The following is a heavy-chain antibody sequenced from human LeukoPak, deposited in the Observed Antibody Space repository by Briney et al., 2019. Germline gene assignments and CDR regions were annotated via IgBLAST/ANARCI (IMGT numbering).Heavy chain of an antibody. Sequence: GGSLRLSCAASGFTFSSYSMNWVRQAPGKGLEWVSYISSSSSTIYYADSVKGRFTISRDNAKNSLYLQMNSLRDEDTAVYYCAKDRKAYYYDSSGYYGPTWGQGTLVTVSS. CDR3: AKDRKAYYYDSSGYYGPT. V-gene: IGHV3-48*02. D-gene: IGHD3-22*01. J-gene: IGHJ5*02. CDR2: ISSSSSTI. CDR1: GFTFSSYS.